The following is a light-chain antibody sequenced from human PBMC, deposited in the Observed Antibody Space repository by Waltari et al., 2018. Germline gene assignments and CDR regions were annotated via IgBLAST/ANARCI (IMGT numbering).Light chain of an antibody. V-gene: IGKV1-39*01. CDR2: AAS. Sequence: DIQMTQYPSSLSASVGDRVTIPCRASQSISSYFNWYQQKPGKAPNLLIYAASSLQSGVPSRFSGSGSGTDFTLTISSLQPEDFATYYCQQSYSTPRTFGQGTKVEIK. J-gene: IGKJ1*01. CDR1: QSISSY. CDR3: QQSYSTPRT.